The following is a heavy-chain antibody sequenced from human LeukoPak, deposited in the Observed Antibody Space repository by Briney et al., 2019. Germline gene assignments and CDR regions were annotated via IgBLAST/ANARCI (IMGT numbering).Heavy chain of an antibody. V-gene: IGHV4-59*08. CDR2: IYYSGNI. CDR1: GASITSYY. Sequence: SETLSLTCTVSGASITSYYWSWIRQPPGKGLEWIGYIYYSGNINYNPSLKSRVSISLDTSKSHFSLRLNSVTAADTAVYYCARRSALRYFDWYFDYWGQGTLVTVSS. D-gene: IGHD3-9*01. CDR3: ARRSALRYFDWYFDY. J-gene: IGHJ4*02.